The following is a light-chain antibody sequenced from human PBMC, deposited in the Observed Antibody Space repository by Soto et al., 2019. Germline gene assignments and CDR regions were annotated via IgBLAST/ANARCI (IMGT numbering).Light chain of an antibody. J-gene: IGKJ1*01. V-gene: IGKV3-20*01. CDR2: GAS. Sequence: EIVLTQSPGTLSLSPGERATLSCRASQSVSSNYLAWYQRKPGQAPRLLIYGASSRAIDIPNMFSGSGSGTDFTLTITRLEPEDCAVYYCQQDGSSPPTFGQGTKVEI. CDR3: QQDGSSPPT. CDR1: QSVSSNY.